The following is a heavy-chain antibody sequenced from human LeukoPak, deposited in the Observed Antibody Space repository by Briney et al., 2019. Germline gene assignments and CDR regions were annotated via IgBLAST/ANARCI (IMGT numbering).Heavy chain of an antibody. J-gene: IGHJ5*02. CDR2: INPNSGGT. CDR1: GYTFTGYY. Sequence: ASVKVSCKASGYTFTGYYMHWVRQAPGQGLEWMGWINPNSGGTNYAQKFQGRVTMTRDTSISTAYMELSRLRSDDTAVYYCASGTGIVLRFLEWLLRSWGQGTLVTVPS. CDR3: ASGTGIVLRFLEWLLRS. V-gene: IGHV1-2*02. D-gene: IGHD3-3*01.